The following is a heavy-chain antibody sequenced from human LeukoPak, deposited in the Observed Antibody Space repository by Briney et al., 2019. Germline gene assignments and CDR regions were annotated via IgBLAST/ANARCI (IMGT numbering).Heavy chain of an antibody. CDR2: VNPNSGGT. CDR1: GYTFTGYY. Sequence: ASVKVSCKASGYTFTGYYMNWVRQAPGQGLERMGWVNPNSGGTNYAQKFQGRVTMTRDKSISTAYMELSRLTYDDTAVYYCARAGAYYDSSGYHHFDSWGQGTLVTVSS. D-gene: IGHD3-22*01. J-gene: IGHJ4*02. V-gene: IGHV1-2*02. CDR3: ARAGAYYDSSGYHHFDS.